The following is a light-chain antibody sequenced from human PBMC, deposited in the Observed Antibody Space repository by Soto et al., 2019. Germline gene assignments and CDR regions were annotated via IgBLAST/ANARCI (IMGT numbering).Light chain of an antibody. Sequence: QSVLTQPPSASGTPGQRVTISCSGSSSNIGSNTVNWYQQPPGTAPKLLIYSNNQRPSGVPDRFSGSKYGTSASLAISGLQSEDEADYYCAAWDDSLNGAVFGGGTQLTVL. CDR3: AAWDDSLNGAV. CDR2: SNN. CDR1: SSNIGSNT. J-gene: IGLJ7*01. V-gene: IGLV1-44*01.